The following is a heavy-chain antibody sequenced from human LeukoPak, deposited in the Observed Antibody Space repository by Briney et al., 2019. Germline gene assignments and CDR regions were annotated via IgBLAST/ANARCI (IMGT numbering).Heavy chain of an antibody. CDR3: ARARATTIFDY. V-gene: IGHV3-21*01. Sequence: GGSLRLSCAASGFTLSSYSMHWVRQAPGKGLEWVSSISSSSYIYYADSVKGRFTISRDNAKNSLYLQMNSLRAEDTAVYYCARARATTIFDYWGQGTLVTVSS. J-gene: IGHJ4*02. CDR2: ISSSSYI. D-gene: IGHD1-26*01. CDR1: GFTLSSYS.